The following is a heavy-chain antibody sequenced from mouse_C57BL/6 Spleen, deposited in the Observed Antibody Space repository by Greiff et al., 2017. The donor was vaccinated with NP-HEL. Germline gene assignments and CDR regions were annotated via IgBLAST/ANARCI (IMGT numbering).Heavy chain of an antibody. CDR3: AKNYYGSSYRAMDY. CDR1: GFSLTSYG. Sequence: VQRVESGPGLVQPSQSLSITCTVSGFSLTSYGVHWVRQSPGKGLEWLGVIWRGGSTDYNAAFMSRLSITKDNSKSQVFFKMNSLQADDTAIYYCAKNYYGSSYRAMDYWGQGTSVTVSS. V-gene: IGHV2-5*01. D-gene: IGHD1-1*01. J-gene: IGHJ4*01. CDR2: IWRGGST.